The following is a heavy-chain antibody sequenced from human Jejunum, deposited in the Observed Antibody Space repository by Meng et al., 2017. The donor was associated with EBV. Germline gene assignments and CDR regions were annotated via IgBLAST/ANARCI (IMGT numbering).Heavy chain of an antibody. D-gene: IGHD6-13*01. J-gene: IGHJ4*02. CDR1: GFTFSSYW. V-gene: IGHV3-74*01. Sequence: EVQLXXXXXGLVXRXXXLSVSCAASGFTFSSYWMHWVRQAPGKGLVWVSRINSDGTIINYADSVKGRFTISRDNAKNTLYLQMNTLRAEDTAVYYCAKLAAAATIDYWGQGTLVTVSS. CDR3: AKLAAAATIDY. CDR2: INSDGTII.